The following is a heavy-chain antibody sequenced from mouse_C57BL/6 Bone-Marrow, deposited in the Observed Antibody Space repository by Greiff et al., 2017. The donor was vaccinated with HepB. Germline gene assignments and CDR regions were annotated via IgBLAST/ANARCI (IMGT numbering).Heavy chain of an antibody. Sequence: VQLVESGAELVRPGASVTLSCKASGYTFTDYEMHWVKQTPVHGLEWIGAIDPETGGTAYNQKFKGKAILTADKSSSTAYMELRSLTSEDSAVYYCTRDDSNYYFDYWGQGTTLTVSS. D-gene: IGHD2-5*01. J-gene: IGHJ2*01. CDR1: GYTFTDYE. CDR3: TRDDSNYYFDY. CDR2: IDPETGGT. V-gene: IGHV1-15*01.